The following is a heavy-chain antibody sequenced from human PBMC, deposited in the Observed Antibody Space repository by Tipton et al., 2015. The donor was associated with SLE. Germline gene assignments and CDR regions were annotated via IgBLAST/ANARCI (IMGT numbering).Heavy chain of an antibody. J-gene: IGHJ4*02. CDR2: IYSSVST. V-gene: IGHV4-4*07. CDR1: GGSISSYY. CDR3: ARDAHGYYSGWMDY. Sequence: TLSLTCTVSGGSISSYYWSWIRQPAGKGLEWIGRIYSSVSTNYNPSLKSRVTMSVDTSKNQFSLILSSVTAADTAVYYCARDAHGYYSGWMDYWGQGTLVTVSS. D-gene: IGHD2-15*01.